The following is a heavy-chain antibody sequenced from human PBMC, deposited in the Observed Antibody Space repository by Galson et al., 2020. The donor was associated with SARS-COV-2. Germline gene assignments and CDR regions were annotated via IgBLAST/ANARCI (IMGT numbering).Heavy chain of an antibody. J-gene: IGHJ4*02. CDR2: IYPGDFYI. Sequence: GESLKISCMTSGYSLTSYWIAWERQIPGKGLDWMGIIYPGDFYIRYSPSFEGQVIIPANTSLNTAYLQWTSLKASDTATYYCARSPTRTSNFYYQDSWGQGTLVTVSS. V-gene: IGHV5-51*01. CDR3: ARSPTRTSNFYYQDS. CDR1: GYSLTSYW. D-gene: IGHD1-26*01.